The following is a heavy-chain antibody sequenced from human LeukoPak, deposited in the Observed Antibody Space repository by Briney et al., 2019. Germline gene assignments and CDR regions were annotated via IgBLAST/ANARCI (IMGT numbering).Heavy chain of an antibody. D-gene: IGHD3-22*01. CDR1: GFTFTNYG. J-gene: IGHJ4*02. CDR2: ISYDGSDK. CDR3: AKGIDSSGYWADY. Sequence: GGSLRLSCAASGFTFTNYGMHWVRQAPGKGLEWVALISYDGSDKNYADSVKSRFTVSRDNSKNTLYMQMNSLRAEDTAVYYCAKGIDSSGYWADYWGQGTLVTVSS. V-gene: IGHV3-30*18.